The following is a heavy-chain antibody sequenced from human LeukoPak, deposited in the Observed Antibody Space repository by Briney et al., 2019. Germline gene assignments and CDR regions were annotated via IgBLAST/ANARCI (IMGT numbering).Heavy chain of an antibody. Sequence: SKTLSLTCTVSGGSISSSSYYWGWIRQPPGKGLEWIGSIYYSGSTYYNPSLKSRVTISVDTSKNQFSLKLSSVTAADTAVYYCAREGRRIAATVYWGQGTLVTVSS. CDR3: AREGRRIAATVY. CDR2: IYYSGST. CDR1: GGSISSSSYY. V-gene: IGHV4-39*07. J-gene: IGHJ4*02. D-gene: IGHD6-13*01.